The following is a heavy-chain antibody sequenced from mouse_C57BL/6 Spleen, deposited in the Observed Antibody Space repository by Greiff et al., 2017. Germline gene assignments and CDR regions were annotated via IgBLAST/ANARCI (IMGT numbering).Heavy chain of an antibody. J-gene: IGHJ4*01. CDR1: GFSLTSYG. Sequence: VQLQQSGPGLVQPSQCLSITCTVSGFSLTSYGVHWVRQSPGKGLEWLGVIWSGGSTDYNAAFISRLSISKDNSKSQVFFKMNSLQADDTAIYYCARPMVTRYAMDYWGQGTSVTVSS. V-gene: IGHV2-2*01. CDR3: ARPMVTRYAMDY. CDR2: IWSGGST. D-gene: IGHD2-2*01.